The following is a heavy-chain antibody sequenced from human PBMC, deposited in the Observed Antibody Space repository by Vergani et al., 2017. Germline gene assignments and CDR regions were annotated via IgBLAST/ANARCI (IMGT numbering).Heavy chain of an antibody. J-gene: IGHJ4*02. D-gene: IGHD5-18*01. V-gene: IGHV7-4-1*02. Sequence: QVQLVLSGSALKTPGASLMLSSYASRFTFTTYPLLCLRQAPGQRLAWMAWINTNTGNPTYAHGFTGRFVFSLDTSGSTAYLQISSLKAEDTAVYYCARERSGDSPNFDYWGQGTLVTVSS. CDR2: INTNTGNP. CDR3: ARERSGDSPNFDY. CDR1: RFTFTTYP.